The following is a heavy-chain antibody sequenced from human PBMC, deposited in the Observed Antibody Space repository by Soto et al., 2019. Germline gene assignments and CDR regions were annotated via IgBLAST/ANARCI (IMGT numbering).Heavy chain of an antibody. CDR1: GFNFSDHY. V-gene: IGHV3-11*06. Sequence: GGSLRLSCAASGFNFSDHYMNWIRKAPGKGLEWVSYISGSSRYTNFADSVKGRFTISRDNAKNSLYLQMNSLRAEDTAVYYCARHTSGWHYYDYWGQGTPVTVSS. CDR3: ARHTSGWHYYDY. D-gene: IGHD6-19*01. CDR2: ISGSSRYT. J-gene: IGHJ4*02.